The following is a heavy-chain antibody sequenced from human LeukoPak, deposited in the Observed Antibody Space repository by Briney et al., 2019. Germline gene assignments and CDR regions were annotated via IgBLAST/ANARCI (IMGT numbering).Heavy chain of an antibody. J-gene: IGHJ4*02. V-gene: IGHV4-59*01. CDR2: IYDTGNT. CDR3: ASATPSLLPGY. Sequence: KPSETLSLTCTVSGGSISSYYWSWVRQPPGKGLEWIGHIYDTGNTNYNRSLDTRVNISVDTYKNQCCLKLTSMTAADTAVYYCASATPSLLPGYWGQGTLVTVSS. CDR1: GGSISSYY. D-gene: IGHD3-22*01.